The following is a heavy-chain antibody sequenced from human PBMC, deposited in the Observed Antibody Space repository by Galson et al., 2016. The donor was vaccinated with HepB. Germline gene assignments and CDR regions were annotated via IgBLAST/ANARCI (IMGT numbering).Heavy chain of an antibody. J-gene: IGHJ4*02. D-gene: IGHD6-19*01. CDR3: ARLKPGVAVDY. Sequence: SETLSPTCAVSGGSISSRTCFWGWIRQPPGKELEWLGSINYSANTYYNPSLKSRLTMSIDTSTNQFSLKLTSVTAADTAVFYCARLKPGVAVDYWGQGSLVIVSS. CDR2: INYSANT. V-gene: IGHV4-39*01. CDR1: GGSISSRTCF.